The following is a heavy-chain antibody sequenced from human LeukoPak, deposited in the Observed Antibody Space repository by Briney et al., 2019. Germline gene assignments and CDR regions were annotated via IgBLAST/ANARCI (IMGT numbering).Heavy chain of an antibody. CDR3: ARDEGTDFDY. Sequence: PGRSLRLSCVASGFTFSNYAMHWVRQAPGKGLEWVALISYGGGEKYYADSVKGRFTISRDDSKKTVYLQMDSLRVEGTAVYFCARDEGTDFDYWGRGTLVTVSS. CDR1: GFTFSNYA. J-gene: IGHJ4*02. V-gene: IGHV3-30*01. CDR2: ISYGGGEK.